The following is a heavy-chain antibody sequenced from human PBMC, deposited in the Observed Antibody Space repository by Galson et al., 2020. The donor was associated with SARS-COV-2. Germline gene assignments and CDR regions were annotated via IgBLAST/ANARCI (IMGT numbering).Heavy chain of an antibody. D-gene: IGHD3-3*01. Sequence: GESLKISCVGSGFSFSTYDMNWVRQAPGKGLEWMSFIGPSGSTRYYAGSVRGRFTIPRDNAKNSLYLQMNSLRAEDTAIYYCAGVDLWSGSGGDAVDIWGQGTMVTVSS. V-gene: IGHV3-48*03. J-gene: IGHJ3*02. CDR1: GFSFSTYD. CDR2: IGPSGSTR. CDR3: AGVDLWSGSGGDAVDI.